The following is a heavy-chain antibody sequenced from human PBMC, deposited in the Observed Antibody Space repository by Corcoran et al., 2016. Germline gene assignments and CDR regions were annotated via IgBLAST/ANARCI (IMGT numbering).Heavy chain of an antibody. CDR1: GYTFTGYY. D-gene: IGHD1-26*01. J-gene: IGHJ6*02. V-gene: IGHV1-2*04. CDR2: INPNSGGT. Sequence: QVQLVQSGAEVKKPGASVKVSCKASGYTFTGYYMHWVRQAPGQGLEWMGWINPNSGGTNYAQKFQDWVTMTRDTSISTAYMELSRLRSDDTAVYYCARWGGSDKYYYYGMDVWGQGTTVTVSS. CDR3: ARWGGSDKYYYYGMDV.